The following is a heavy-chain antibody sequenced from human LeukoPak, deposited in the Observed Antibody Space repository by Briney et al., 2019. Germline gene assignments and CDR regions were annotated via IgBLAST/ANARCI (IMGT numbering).Heavy chain of an antibody. CDR1: GFTFSSYG. D-gene: IGHD2-8*01. Sequence: GGSLRLSCAASGFTFSSYGMHWGRQAPGKGVEWGAVISYDGSNKYYADSVKGGFTISRDNSKNTLYLQMNSLRAEDTAVYYCARDPPCTNGVCYGYYYYYMDVWGKGTTVTVSS. J-gene: IGHJ6*03. CDR3: ARDPPCTNGVCYGYYYYYMDV. CDR2: ISYDGSNK. V-gene: IGHV3-30*03.